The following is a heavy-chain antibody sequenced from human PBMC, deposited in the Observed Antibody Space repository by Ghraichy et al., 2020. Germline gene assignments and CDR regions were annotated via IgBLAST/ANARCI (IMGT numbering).Heavy chain of an antibody. Sequence: GEYLKISCAASGFTFSTHDMHWVRQAPGKGLEWVSAIVTTGDTYHASSVKGRFTVFRDNVKNSVYLQMNSLRVGDTAVYYCARGGGTYYSDSGSLNKFSYWGQGTLVAVSP. CDR3: ARGGGTYYSDSGSLNKFSY. D-gene: IGHD3-10*01. CDR1: GFTFSTHD. J-gene: IGHJ4*02. V-gene: IGHV3-13*01. CDR2: IVTTGDT.